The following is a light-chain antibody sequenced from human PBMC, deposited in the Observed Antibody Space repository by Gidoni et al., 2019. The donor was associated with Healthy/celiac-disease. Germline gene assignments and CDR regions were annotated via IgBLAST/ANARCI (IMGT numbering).Light chain of an antibody. V-gene: IGKV3-20*01. Sequence: EIVLTQSPGTLSLSPGERATITCRARQSVSSSYLSWYQQKPGQAPRLLIYGASSRATGIPDRFSGSGSGTDFTLTISRLEPEDFAVYYCQQYGSSPITFXXXTRLEIK. CDR1: QSVSSSY. CDR2: GAS. CDR3: QQYGSSPIT. J-gene: IGKJ5*01.